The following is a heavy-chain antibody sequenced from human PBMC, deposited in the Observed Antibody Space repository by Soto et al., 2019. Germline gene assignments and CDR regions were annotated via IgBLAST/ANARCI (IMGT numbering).Heavy chain of an antibody. D-gene: IGHD3-22*01. Sequence: KASETLSLTCTVSGGSISSSSYYWGWIRQPPGKGLEWIGSIYYSGSTYYNPSLKSRVTISVDTSKNQFSLKLSSVTAADTAVYYCARYLYDSSGYYYPPLYWGQGTLVTVSS. J-gene: IGHJ4*02. CDR3: ARYLYDSSGYYYPPLY. CDR2: IYYSGST. CDR1: GGSISSSSYY. V-gene: IGHV4-39*01.